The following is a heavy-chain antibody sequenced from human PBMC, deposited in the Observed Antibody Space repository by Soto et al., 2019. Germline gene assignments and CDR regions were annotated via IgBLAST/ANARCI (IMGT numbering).Heavy chain of an antibody. CDR1: GYTFTSYG. Sequence: QVQLVQSGAEVKKPGASVKVSCKASGYTFTSYGISWVRQAPGQGLEWMGWISAYNGNTNYAQKLQGRVTMTTDTATSTAYMELWRLRSDDTAVYYCARAFYDFWSHRGYYFDYWGQGTLVTVSS. J-gene: IGHJ4*02. V-gene: IGHV1-18*01. CDR3: ARAFYDFWSHRGYYFDY. CDR2: ISAYNGNT. D-gene: IGHD3-3*01.